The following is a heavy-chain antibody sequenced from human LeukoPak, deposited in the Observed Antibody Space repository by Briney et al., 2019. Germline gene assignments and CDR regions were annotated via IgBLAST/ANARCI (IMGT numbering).Heavy chain of an antibody. CDR3: ARSMVRGVIIGMD. Sequence: ASVKVSCKASGYTFTGYYMHWVRQAPGQGLEWMGWINPNSGGTDYAQKFQGRVTMTRDTSISTAYMEPSRLRSDDTAVYYCARSMVRGVIIGMDWGQGTLVTVSS. CDR2: INPNSGGT. CDR1: GYTFTGYY. J-gene: IGHJ4*02. V-gene: IGHV1-2*02. D-gene: IGHD3-10*01.